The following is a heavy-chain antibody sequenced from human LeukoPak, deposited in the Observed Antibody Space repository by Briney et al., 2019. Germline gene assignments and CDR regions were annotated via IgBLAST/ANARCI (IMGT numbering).Heavy chain of an antibody. CDR3: QSRYLEWLLDY. D-gene: IGHD3-3*01. J-gene: IGHJ4*02. Sequence: SETLSLTCTVSGGSIISSDYHWGWVRQPPGKGLEWIGTISYSGSTYYNPSLKSRVTISVDTSKNQFSLKLSSVTAADTAMYYCQSRYLEWLLDYWGQGTLVTVSS. V-gene: IGHV4-39*01. CDR2: ISYSGST. CDR1: GGSIISSDYH.